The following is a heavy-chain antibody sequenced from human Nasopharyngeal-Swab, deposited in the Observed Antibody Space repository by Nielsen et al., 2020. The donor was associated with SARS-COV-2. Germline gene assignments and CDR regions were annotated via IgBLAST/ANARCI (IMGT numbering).Heavy chain of an antibody. J-gene: IGHJ4*02. Sequence: VRQAPGKGLEWVAVIWYDGSNKYYADSVKGRFTISRDNSKNTLYLQMNSLRAVDTAAYYCARVPGDTAMASDYWGQGTLVTVSS. V-gene: IGHV3-33*01. CDR2: IWYDGSNK. CDR3: ARVPGDTAMASDY. D-gene: IGHD5-18*01.